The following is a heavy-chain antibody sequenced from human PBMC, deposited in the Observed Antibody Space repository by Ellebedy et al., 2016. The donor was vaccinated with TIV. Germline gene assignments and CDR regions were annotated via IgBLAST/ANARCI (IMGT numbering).Heavy chain of an antibody. CDR1: GFTFDDYA. V-gene: IGHV3-9*01. J-gene: IGHJ4*02. CDR3: AKDSQALEYGGFNGDYFDY. CDR2: ISWNSGIR. Sequence: GGSLRLSXAASGFTFDDYAMHWVRQAPGKGLEWVSGISWNSGIRDYADSVKGRFTISRDNAKNSLYLHMNSLRTDDTSLYFCAKDSQALEYGGFNGDYFDYWGQGTLVTVSS. D-gene: IGHD4-23*01.